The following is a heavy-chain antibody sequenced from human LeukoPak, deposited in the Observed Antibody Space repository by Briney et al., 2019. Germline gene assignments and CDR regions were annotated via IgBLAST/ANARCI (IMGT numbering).Heavy chain of an antibody. CDR1: GFTFSSYS. D-gene: IGHD3-22*01. CDR2: ISSSSSYI. V-gene: IGHV3-21*01. J-gene: IGHJ5*02. CDR3: ARDSVSSGYYYGTGKPWFDP. Sequence: GGSLRLSCAASGFTFSSYSMNWVRQAPGKGLEWVSSISSSSSYIYYADSVKGRFTISRDNAKNSLYLQMNSLRAEDTAVYYCARDSVSSGYYYGTGKPWFDPWGQGTLVTVSS.